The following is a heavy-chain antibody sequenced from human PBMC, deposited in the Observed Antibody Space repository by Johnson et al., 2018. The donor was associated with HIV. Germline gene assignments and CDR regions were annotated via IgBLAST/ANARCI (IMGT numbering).Heavy chain of an antibody. CDR2: INSDGSST. CDR1: GFTFSTNW. Sequence: VQLVESGGGLVQPGGSLRLSCVGSGFTFSTNWMHWVRQAPGKGLVWVSRINSDGSSTSYADSVKGRFTISRDNAKNSLYLQMNSLRAEDTAVYYCARGYTWNDVSIWGQGTMVTVSS. D-gene: IGHD1-1*01. CDR3: ARGYTWNDVSI. J-gene: IGHJ3*02. V-gene: IGHV3-74*01.